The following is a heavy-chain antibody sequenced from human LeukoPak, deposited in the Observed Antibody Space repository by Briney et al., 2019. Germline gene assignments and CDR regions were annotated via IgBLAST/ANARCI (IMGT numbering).Heavy chain of an antibody. CDR1: GYTFTSYA. Sequence: ASVKVSCKASGYTFTSYAMNWVRQATGQGLEWMGWINTNTGNPTYAQGFTGRFVFSLDTSVSTAYLQISSLKAEDTAVYYCARDSNLYDFWSGYLYYYYYMDVWGKGTTVTVSS. CDR3: ARDSNLYDFWSGYLYYYYYMDV. CDR2: INTNTGNP. V-gene: IGHV7-4-1*02. D-gene: IGHD3-3*01. J-gene: IGHJ6*03.